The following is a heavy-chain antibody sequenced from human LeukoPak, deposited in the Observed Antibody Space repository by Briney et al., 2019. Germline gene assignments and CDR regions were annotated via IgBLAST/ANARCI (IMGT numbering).Heavy chain of an antibody. J-gene: IGHJ4*02. D-gene: IGHD4-17*01. CDR1: GGSISSGDYY. CDR2: IYYSGST. V-gene: IGHV4-30-4*08. Sequence: PTQTLSLTCTVSGGSISSGDYYWSWIRQPPGKCLEWIGYIYYSGSTYYNPSLKSRVTISVDTSKNQFSLKLSSVTAADTAVYYCARAWATNYGDYYIDYWGQGTPVTVSS. CDR3: ARAWATNYGDYYIDY.